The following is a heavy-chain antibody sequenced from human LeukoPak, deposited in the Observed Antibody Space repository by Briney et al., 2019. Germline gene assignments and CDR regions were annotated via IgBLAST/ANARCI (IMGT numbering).Heavy chain of an antibody. CDR2: INHSGST. CDR1: GGSFSGYY. CDR3: ARPRGSGWTGAFDI. J-gene: IGHJ3*02. V-gene: IGHV4-34*01. D-gene: IGHD6-19*01. Sequence: SETLSLTCAVYGGSFSGYYWSWIRQPPGKGLKWIGEINHSGSTNYNPSLKGRVAISVDTSKNQFSLKLSSVTAADTAVYYCARPRGSGWTGAFDIWGQGTMVTVSS.